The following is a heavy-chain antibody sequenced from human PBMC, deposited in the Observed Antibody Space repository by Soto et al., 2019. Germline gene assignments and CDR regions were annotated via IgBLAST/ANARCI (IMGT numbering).Heavy chain of an antibody. CDR3: AREDCSGGSCYAAVYYYYGMDV. CDR2: IIPIFGTA. V-gene: IGHV1-69*06. CDR1: GGTFSSYA. Sequence: QVQLVQSGAEVKKPGSSVKVSCKASGGTFSSYAISWVRQAPGQGLEWMGGIIPIFGTANYAQKFQGRVTITADKSTSTAYMELSSLRSEDMAVYYCAREDCSGGSCYAAVYYYYGMDVWGQGTTVTVSS. D-gene: IGHD2-15*01. J-gene: IGHJ6*02.